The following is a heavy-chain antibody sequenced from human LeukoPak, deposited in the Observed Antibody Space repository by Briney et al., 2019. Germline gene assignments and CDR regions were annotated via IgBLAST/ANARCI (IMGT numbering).Heavy chain of an antibody. V-gene: IGHV3-7*01. CDR2: IKQDGSEK. CDR1: GFTFSTYW. D-gene: IGHD2-15*01. CDR3: ATEPLYGSALGQISFDP. Sequence: GGSLRLSCAASGFTFSTYWMTWVRQAPGKGLEWVASIKQDGSEKYYADSVKGRFIISRDNANSSLYLQMNNLRGDDRAVYYCATEPLYGSALGQISFDPWGQGALVTVSS. J-gene: IGHJ5*02.